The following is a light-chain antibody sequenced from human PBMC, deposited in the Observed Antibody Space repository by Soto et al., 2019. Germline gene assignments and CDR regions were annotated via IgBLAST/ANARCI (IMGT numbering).Light chain of an antibody. J-gene: IGKJ1*01. V-gene: IGKV3-11*01. CDR2: LTS. CDR3: HQRQSWPRT. CDR1: QALNTR. Sequence: EIVFTPSPATLSAFPGARVTLSCRASQALNTRLAWYQHKPGQAPRLLIYLTSNRAAGVPSRFSAWGSETDFTLAISDVQPEDFAVYYCHQRQSWPRTFGQGTKVDIK.